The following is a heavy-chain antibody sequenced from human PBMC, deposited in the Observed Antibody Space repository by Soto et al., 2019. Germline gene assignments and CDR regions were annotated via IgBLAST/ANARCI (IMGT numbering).Heavy chain of an antibody. CDR2: INPNSGGT. J-gene: IGHJ6*02. CDR1: GYTFTGYY. D-gene: IGHD2-2*01. CDR3: ARDRCSSNRRSPYYYYGMDV. V-gene: IGHV1-2*04. Sequence: ASVKVSCKASGYTFTGYYMHWVRQAPGQGLEWMGWINPNSGGTNYAQKFQGWVTMTRDTSISTAYMELSRLRSDDTAVYYCARDRCSSNRRSPYYYYGMDVWGQGTTVTVSS.